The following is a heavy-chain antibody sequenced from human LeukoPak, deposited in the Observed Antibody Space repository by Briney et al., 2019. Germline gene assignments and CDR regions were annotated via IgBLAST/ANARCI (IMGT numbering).Heavy chain of an antibody. V-gene: IGHV3-48*03. D-gene: IGHD6-19*01. J-gene: IGHJ4*02. Sequence: GGSLRLSCAASGFTFSSYAMSWVRQAPGKGLEWVSYISSSGSTIYYADSVKGRFTISRDNAKNSLYLQMNSLRAEDTAVYYCARKSNSYSGWDYWGQGTLVTVSS. CDR1: GFTFSSYA. CDR3: ARKSNSYSGWDY. CDR2: ISSSGSTI.